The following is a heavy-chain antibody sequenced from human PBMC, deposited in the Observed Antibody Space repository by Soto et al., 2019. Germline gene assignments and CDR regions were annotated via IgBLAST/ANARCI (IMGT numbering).Heavy chain of an antibody. V-gene: IGHV1-18*01. CDR3: ARALTGYGMDV. Sequence: ASVKVSCKGSGGTFSSYTITWVRQAPGQGLEWMGWITTYNGNTEYAQKFQGRVTMTTDASTSTAYMELGSLRSDDTAIYYCARALTGYGMDVWGQGTTVTVSS. J-gene: IGHJ6*02. CDR2: ITTYNGNT. CDR1: GGTFSSYT.